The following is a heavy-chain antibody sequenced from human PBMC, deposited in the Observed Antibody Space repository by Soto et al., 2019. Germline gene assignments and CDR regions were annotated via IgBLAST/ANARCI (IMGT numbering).Heavy chain of an antibody. V-gene: IGHV4-59*01. CDR3: GRDKGYYVFGGGLTGRYYYGMDV. J-gene: IGHJ6*04. D-gene: IGHD3-3*01. CDR1: GGSISSYY. CDR2: IYYSGST. Sequence: SETLSLTCTVSGGSISSYYWSWIRQPPGKGLEWIGYIYYSGSTNYNPSLKSRVTISVDTSKNQFSLKLSSVTAADTAVYYCGRDKGYYVFGGGLTGRYYYGMDVWGKGTRVTVSS.